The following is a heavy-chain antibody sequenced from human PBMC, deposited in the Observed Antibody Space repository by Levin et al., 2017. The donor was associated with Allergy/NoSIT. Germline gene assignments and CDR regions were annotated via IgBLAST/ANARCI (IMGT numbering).Heavy chain of an antibody. Sequence: PGGSLRLSCAASGFTFSSYAMHWVRQAPGKGLEWVAVISYDGSNKYYADSVKGRFTISRDNSKNTLYLQMNSLRAEDTAVYYCARAAGPRGGSRVEGGYWGQGTLVTVSS. V-gene: IGHV3-30-3*01. CDR2: ISYDGSNK. J-gene: IGHJ4*02. CDR1: GFTFSSYA. D-gene: IGHD2-15*01. CDR3: ARAAGPRGGSRVEGGY.